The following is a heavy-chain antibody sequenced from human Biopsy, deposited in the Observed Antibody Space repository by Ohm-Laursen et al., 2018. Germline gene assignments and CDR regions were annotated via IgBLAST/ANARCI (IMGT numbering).Heavy chain of an antibody. J-gene: IGHJ6*02. D-gene: IGHD1-7*01. CDR2: IDWNSRNI. CDR1: GFSFDDFA. Sequence: SLRLSCSASGFSFDDFAMHWVRQSPGKGLEWVAGIDWNSRNINYGDSVKGRFSVSRDNAKNSLYLQMNSRRGEDTALYYCVKDTNWNYVWDRPGATKGMDVWGQGTTVTVSS. CDR3: VKDTNWNYVWDRPGATKGMDV. V-gene: IGHV3-9*01.